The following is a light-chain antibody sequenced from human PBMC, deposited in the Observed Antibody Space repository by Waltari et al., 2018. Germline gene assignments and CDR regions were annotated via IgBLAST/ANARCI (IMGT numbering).Light chain of an antibody. CDR2: DVR. CDR3: NSFTSSNTVI. CDR1: SSDIGRYNY. V-gene: IGLV2-14*03. Sequence: QSALTQPASVSGSPGPSITISCTGTSSDIGRYNYVSWFQQHPGKAPKLMIYDVRNRPSGVSNRFSGSKSDYTASLTISRLQAEDEAVYFCNSFTSSNTVIFGGGTKLTV. J-gene: IGLJ2*01.